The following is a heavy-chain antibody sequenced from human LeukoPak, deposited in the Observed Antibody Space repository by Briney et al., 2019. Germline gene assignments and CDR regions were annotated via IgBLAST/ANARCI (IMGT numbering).Heavy chain of an antibody. CDR2: INHSGST. J-gene: IGHJ3*02. V-gene: IGHV4-38-2*02. CDR3: ARGSTGPQDAFDI. Sequence: PSETLSLTCTVSGYSISSGYYWSWIRQPPGKGLEWIGEINHSGSTNYNPSLKSRVTISVDTSKNQFSLKLSFVTTADTAVYYCARGSTGPQDAFDIWGQGTMVTVSS. CDR1: GYSISSGYY.